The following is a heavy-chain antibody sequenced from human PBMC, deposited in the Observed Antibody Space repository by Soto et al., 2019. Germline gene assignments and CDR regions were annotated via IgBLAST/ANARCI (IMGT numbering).Heavy chain of an antibody. CDR1: GYPVTAYY. V-gene: IGHV1-2*02. CDR3: ARGGGVGVAGSAAFDM. Sequence: QLHLVQSGAVVKKPGASVTVSCSASGYPVTAYYMHWVRQAPGRGLEWMGGINPATGAAKYTQTFQGRVTMTRDTSTSTVFIEMSGLTSEETAVFYCARGGGVGVAGSAAFDMWGQGTLVTVSS. J-gene: IGHJ3*02. CDR2: INPATGAA. D-gene: IGHD3-3*01.